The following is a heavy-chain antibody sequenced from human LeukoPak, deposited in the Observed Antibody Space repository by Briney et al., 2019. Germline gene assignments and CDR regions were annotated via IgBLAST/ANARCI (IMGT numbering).Heavy chain of an antibody. V-gene: IGHV4-61*02. D-gene: IGHD3-3*01. J-gene: IGHJ4*02. CDR2: IYTSGST. CDR3: AREYDGFLGRH. CDR1: GGSISSGSYY. Sequence: SETLSLTCTVSGGSISSGSYYWSWIRQPAGKGLEWIGRIYTSGSTNYNPSLKSRVTISVDTSKNQFSLKLSSVTAADTAVYYCAREYDGFLGRHWGQGTLVTVSS.